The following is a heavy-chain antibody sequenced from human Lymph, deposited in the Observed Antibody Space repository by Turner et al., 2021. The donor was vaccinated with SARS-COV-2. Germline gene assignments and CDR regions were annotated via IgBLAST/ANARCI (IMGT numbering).Heavy chain of an antibody. V-gene: IGHV3-30-3*01. D-gene: IGHD6-6*01. CDR2: ISYDGSNK. CDR3: ARSSIAARSWFDP. CDR1: GLTFSSYA. J-gene: IGHJ5*02. Sequence: QVQLVESGGGVVQPGRSLRLSCAASGLTFSSYARHWVRQAPGKGLEWVAVISYDGSNKYYADSVKGRFTISRDNSKNTLYLQMNSLRAEDTAVYYCARSSIAARSWFDPWGQGTLVTVSS.